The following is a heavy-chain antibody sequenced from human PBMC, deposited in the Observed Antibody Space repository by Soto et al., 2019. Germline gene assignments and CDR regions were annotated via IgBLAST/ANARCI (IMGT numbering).Heavy chain of an antibody. CDR2: FDPDEAET. Sequence: QVPLVQSGAEVKKPGASVKVSCKVSGYTLNEVAMHWVRQAPGKGLEWLGGFDPDEAETIYAQHFQGRVTMTEGTSTDTVYMELSSLRSEDTALYFCTTYHGDYNFDHWGQGTLVTVSS. J-gene: IGHJ5*02. CDR1: GYTLNEVA. D-gene: IGHD4-17*01. CDR3: TTYHGDYNFDH. V-gene: IGHV1-24*01.